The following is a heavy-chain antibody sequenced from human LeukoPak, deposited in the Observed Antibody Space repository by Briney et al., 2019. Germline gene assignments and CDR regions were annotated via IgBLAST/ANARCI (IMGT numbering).Heavy chain of an antibody. Sequence: SETLSLTCTVSGGSISSSSYYWGWIRQPPGKGLEWIGSIYYSGSTYYNPSLKSRVTISVDTSKNQFSLKLSSVTAADTAVYYCARHRIGGGGDHADFDYWGQGTLVTVSS. V-gene: IGHV4-39*01. J-gene: IGHJ4*02. D-gene: IGHD3-16*01. CDR3: ARHRIGGGGDHADFDY. CDR1: GGSISSSSYY. CDR2: IYYSGST.